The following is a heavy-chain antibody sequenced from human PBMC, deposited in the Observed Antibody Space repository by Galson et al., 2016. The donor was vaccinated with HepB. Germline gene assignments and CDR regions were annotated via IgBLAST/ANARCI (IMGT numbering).Heavy chain of an antibody. CDR3: AKTYGDYHIGQWDY. Sequence: SLRLSCAASGFTFSNYPMSWVRQAAGEGLEWVSSVHYDGDTTYYSDSVKGRFTIFRDQSKNTVYLQMNSLRVEDTAVYYCAKTYGDYHIGQWDYWGQGTLVTVSS. D-gene: IGHD4-17*01. CDR1: GFTFSNYP. CDR2: VHYDGDTT. J-gene: IGHJ4*02. V-gene: IGHV3-23*01.